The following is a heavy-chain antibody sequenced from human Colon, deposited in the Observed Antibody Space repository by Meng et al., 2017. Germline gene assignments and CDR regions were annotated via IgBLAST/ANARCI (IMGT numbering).Heavy chain of an antibody. CDR1: GFTFSSYE. J-gene: IGHJ4*02. D-gene: IGHD5-18*01. CDR2: ISSSGSTI. Sequence: GGSLRLSCAASGFTFSSYEMNWVRQAPGKGLEWVSYISSSGSTIYYADSVKGRFTISRDNAKNSLYLQMNSLRAEDTAVYYCARDTAMVTHDYWGQGTLVTVSS. CDR3: ARDTAMVTHDY. V-gene: IGHV3-48*03.